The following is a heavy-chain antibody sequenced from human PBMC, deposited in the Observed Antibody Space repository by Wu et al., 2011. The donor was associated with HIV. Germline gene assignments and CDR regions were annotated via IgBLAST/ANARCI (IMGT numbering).Heavy chain of an antibody. Sequence: QVQLVQSGAEVKKPGSSMKVSCKASGGTFSSYVITWVRQAPGQGLEWMGWINPNSGGTNYAQKFQGRVTMTRDTSISTAYMELSRLRSDDTAVYYCARGGGGSYYFDYWGQGTLVTVSS. CDR2: INPNSGGT. V-gene: IGHV1-2*02. CDR1: GGTFSSYV. J-gene: IGHJ4*02. CDR3: ARGGGGSYYFDY. D-gene: IGHD2-15*01.